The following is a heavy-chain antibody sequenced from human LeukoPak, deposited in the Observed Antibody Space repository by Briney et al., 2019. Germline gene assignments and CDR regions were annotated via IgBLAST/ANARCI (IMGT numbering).Heavy chain of an antibody. CDR1: GFTFSSYG. Sequence: GGSLRLSCAASGFTFSSYGMHWVRQAPGKGLEWVAVISYDGSNKYYADSVKGRFTISRDSSKNTLYLQMNSLRAEDTAVYYCAKDDYGDYDYYYYGMDVWGQGTTVTVSS. CDR2: ISYDGSNK. V-gene: IGHV3-30*18. D-gene: IGHD4-17*01. J-gene: IGHJ6*02. CDR3: AKDDYGDYDYYYYGMDV.